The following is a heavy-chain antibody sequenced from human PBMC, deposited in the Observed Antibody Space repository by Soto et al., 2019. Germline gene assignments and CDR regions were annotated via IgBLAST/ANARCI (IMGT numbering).Heavy chain of an antibody. CDR3: ARDRRDLLMGPDFDY. CDR2: ISAYNGHT. Sequence: QVQMVQSGAEVKKPGASVKLSCKTSGYIFSNSGISWVRQAPGQGLEWMGWISAYNGHTNYAQNFQGRVTMTTDTSTSTAYMELRRLRTDDTAGYYCARDRRDLLMGPDFDYWGQGTLVTVSS. V-gene: IGHV1-18*01. J-gene: IGHJ4*02. D-gene: IGHD2-8*01. CDR1: GYIFSNSG.